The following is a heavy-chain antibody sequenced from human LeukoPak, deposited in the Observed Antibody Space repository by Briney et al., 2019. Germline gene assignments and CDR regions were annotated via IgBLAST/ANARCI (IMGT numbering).Heavy chain of an antibody. CDR3: ATYSSLNAREFQY. CDR2: IKTDGSEK. J-gene: IGHJ1*01. D-gene: IGHD3-22*01. V-gene: IGHV3-7*01. CDR1: GFTFSNYW. Sequence: PGGSLRLSCEGSGFTFSNYWMSWVRQAPGKGLEWVANIKTDGSEKYYVDSVKGRFTISRDNAKSSLYLQMNSLRAEDTAVYYCATYSSLNAREFQYWGQGTLVTVSS.